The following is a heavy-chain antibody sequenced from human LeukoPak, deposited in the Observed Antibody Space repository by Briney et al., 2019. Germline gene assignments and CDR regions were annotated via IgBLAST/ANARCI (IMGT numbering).Heavy chain of an antibody. J-gene: IGHJ4*02. CDR1: GGSISSGGYS. Sequence: SETLSLTCAVSGGSISSGGYSWSWIRQPPGKGLEWIGYIHHSGSTYYNPSLKSRVTISVDRSRNQFSLKLSSVTAADTAVYFCARAPPGVVAAAVDYWGQGTLVTVSS. CDR2: IHHSGST. V-gene: IGHV4-30-2*01. CDR3: ARAPPGVVAAAVDY. D-gene: IGHD6-13*01.